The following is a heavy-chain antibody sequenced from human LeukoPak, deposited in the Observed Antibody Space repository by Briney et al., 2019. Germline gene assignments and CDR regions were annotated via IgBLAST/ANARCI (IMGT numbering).Heavy chain of an antibody. Sequence: PGGSLRLSCAASGFTFSVYAMSWVRQAPGKGLEWVAVIWYDGSNKYYADSVKGRFTISRDDAKNSVYLQMNSLRAEETAVYYCVRDFNTVTTAYLHHWGQGTLVTVSS. CDR3: VRDFNTVTTAYLHH. D-gene: IGHD4-17*01. J-gene: IGHJ1*01. CDR2: IWYDGSNK. CDR1: GFTFSVYA. V-gene: IGHV3-33*08.